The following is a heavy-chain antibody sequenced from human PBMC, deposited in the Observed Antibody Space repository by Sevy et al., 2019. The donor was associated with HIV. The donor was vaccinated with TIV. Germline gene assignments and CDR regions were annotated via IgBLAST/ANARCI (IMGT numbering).Heavy chain of an antibody. CDR2: ISSTSSSI. CDR3: ARDDDPDTNYYDSSGYYGWDY. Sequence: GGSLRLSCAASGFSFSNYAMSWVRQAPGKGLEWVSYISSTSSSIHYADSVKGRFTISRDHAKNLLYLQMNSLRDEDTAVYYCARDDDPDTNYYDSSGYYGWDYWGQGTLVTVSS. J-gene: IGHJ4*02. V-gene: IGHV3-48*02. D-gene: IGHD3-22*01. CDR1: GFSFSNYA.